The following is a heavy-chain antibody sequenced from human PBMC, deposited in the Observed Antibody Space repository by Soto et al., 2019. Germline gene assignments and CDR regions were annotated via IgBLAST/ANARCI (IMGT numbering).Heavy chain of an antibody. CDR3: ATRYRYVHF. CDR1: GYAFTGYY. CDR2: INPNSGDT. J-gene: IGHJ4*02. D-gene: IGHD5-18*01. Sequence: ASVKVSCKSSGYAFTGYYIHWVRQAPGQGLEWMGWINPNSGDTNYAQKFQGRVTMTRDTSFSTAYMELSSLRSDDTAVYYCATRYRYVHFLGQRTLVTFSP. V-gene: IGHV1-2*02.